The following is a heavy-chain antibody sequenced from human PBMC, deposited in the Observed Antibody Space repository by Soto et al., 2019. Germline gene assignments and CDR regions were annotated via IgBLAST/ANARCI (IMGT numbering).Heavy chain of an antibody. CDR1: GYSFTSYA. J-gene: IGHJ3*02. CDR3: ARMSGKDAFDI. CDR2: INAGNGNT. D-gene: IGHD3-3*01. Sequence: ASVKVSCKASGYSFTSYAMHWVRQAPGQRLEWMGWINAGNGNTKYSQKFQGRVTITRDTSASTAYMELSSLRSEDTAVYYCARMSGKDAFDIWGQGTMVTVSS. V-gene: IGHV1-3*01.